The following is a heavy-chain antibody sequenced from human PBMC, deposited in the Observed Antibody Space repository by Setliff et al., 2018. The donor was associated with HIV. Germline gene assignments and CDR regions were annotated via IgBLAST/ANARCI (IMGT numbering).Heavy chain of an antibody. CDR3: AGSILTGYYTFGADY. J-gene: IGHJ4*02. D-gene: IGHD3-9*01. CDR1: GYTFTGYY. V-gene: IGHV1-2*02. CDR2: INPNNGGT. Sequence: GASVKVSCKVSGYTFTGYYMHWVRQAPGQGLEWMGWINPNNGGTNYAQKFQGRVTITTDESTTTAYMELSSLRSEDTALYYCAGSILTGYYTFGADYWGQGTLVTVSS.